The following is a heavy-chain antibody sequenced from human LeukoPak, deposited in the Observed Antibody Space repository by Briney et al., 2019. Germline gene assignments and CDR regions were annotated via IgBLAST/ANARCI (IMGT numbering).Heavy chain of an antibody. J-gene: IGHJ4*02. CDR2: IFPSGGDT. CDR3: ATDGGAAGFDY. D-gene: IGHD3-3*01. Sequence: ASVTVSCKASGYTFNRYYVHWVRQAPGQGLEWMGIIFPSGGDTKYAQKFRGRVTLTRDTSTSTVYMELSSLTSEDTAVYYCATDGGAAGFDYWGQGTLVTVSS. V-gene: IGHV1-46*02. CDR1: GYTFNRYY.